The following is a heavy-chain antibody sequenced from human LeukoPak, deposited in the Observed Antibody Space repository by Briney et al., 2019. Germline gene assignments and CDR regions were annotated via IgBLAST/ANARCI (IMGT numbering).Heavy chain of an antibody. V-gene: IGHV1-8*01. Sequence: SVKVSCKSSVCTFTSYYINLVRQATCQGLEWMGWMNPYRGNTGYAQKFQGRVTMTRSTSISTAYMELSSLRSEDTAVYYCARPYRDRPVRYFGWLVGYFDYWGQGTLVTVSS. CDR3: ARPYRDRPVRYFGWLVGYFDY. CDR1: VCTFTSYY. D-gene: IGHD3-9*01. J-gene: IGHJ4*02. CDR2: MNPYRGNT.